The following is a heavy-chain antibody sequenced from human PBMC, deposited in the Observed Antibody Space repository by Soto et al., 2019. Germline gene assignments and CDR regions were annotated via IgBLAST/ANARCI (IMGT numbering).Heavy chain of an antibody. CDR3: ARTRVTPAPDGVSFYFYMDV. CDR2: INTNSKNM. D-gene: IGHD2-21*02. V-gene: IGHV3-48*01. CDR1: GFTFSGYT. J-gene: IGHJ6*04. Sequence: PGGSLRLSCAASGFTFSGYTMNWVRQAPGKGLEWVAYINTNSKNMLYPDSVKGRFTVSRDNASNSLYLQMSTLRAEDTAVYYCARTRVTPAPDGVSFYFYMDVWGKGATVTVSS.